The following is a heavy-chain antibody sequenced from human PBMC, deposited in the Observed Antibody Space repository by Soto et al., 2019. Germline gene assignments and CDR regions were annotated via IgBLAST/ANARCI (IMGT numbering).Heavy chain of an antibody. V-gene: IGHV1-69*01. D-gene: IGHD3-3*01. Sequence: QVQLVQSGAEVKKPGSSVKVSCKASGGTFSSYAISWVRQAPGQGLEWMGGIIPIFGTANYAQKFQGRVTITADESKSTAYMELSSLRSEDTAVYYCARGETAYYDFWSGYAGFDYWGQGTLVTVSS. CDR2: IIPIFGTA. CDR1: GGTFSSYA. J-gene: IGHJ4*02. CDR3: ARGETAYYDFWSGYAGFDY.